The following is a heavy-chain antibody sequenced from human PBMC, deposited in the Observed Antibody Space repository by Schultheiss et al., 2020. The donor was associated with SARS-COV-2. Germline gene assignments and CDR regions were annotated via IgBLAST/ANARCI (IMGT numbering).Heavy chain of an antibody. CDR3: ARGYSYVIY. J-gene: IGHJ4*02. D-gene: IGHD5-18*01. V-gene: IGHV3-30*12. Sequence: GGSLRLSCAASGFTFSSYGMHWVRQAPGKGLEWVAVISYDGSKKYYADPVKGRFTISRDNARNSLYLQMNSLRAEDTAVYYCARGYSYVIYWGQGTLVTVSS. CDR2: ISYDGSKK. CDR1: GFTFSSYG.